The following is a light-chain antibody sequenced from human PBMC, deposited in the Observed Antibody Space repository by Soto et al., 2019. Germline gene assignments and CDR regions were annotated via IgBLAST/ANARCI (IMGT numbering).Light chain of an antibody. Sequence: EILMTQSPATLPVSPGETASLSCRASQSAGNFLAWYQQKPGQAPRLLIYYISTRATGIPARFSGSGSGTEFTLTINSLQSEDSAVYYCQQHNQWPITFGQGTRLEI. J-gene: IGKJ5*01. CDR3: QQHNQWPIT. CDR1: QSAGNF. V-gene: IGKV3D-15*01. CDR2: YIS.